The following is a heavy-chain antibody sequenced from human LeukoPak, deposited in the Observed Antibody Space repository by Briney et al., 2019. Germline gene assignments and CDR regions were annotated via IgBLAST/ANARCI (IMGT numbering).Heavy chain of an antibody. D-gene: IGHD3-22*01. J-gene: IGHJ4*02. Sequence: PSETLSLTCTVSGGSISSSSYYWGWIRQPPGKGLEWIGSIYYSGSTYYNPSLKSRVTISVDTSKNQFSLKVSSVTAADMAVYYCARYDSSYYYNYFDYWGQGTLVTVSS. CDR1: GGSISSSSYY. CDR3: ARYDSSYYYNYFDY. V-gene: IGHV4-39*01. CDR2: IYYSGST.